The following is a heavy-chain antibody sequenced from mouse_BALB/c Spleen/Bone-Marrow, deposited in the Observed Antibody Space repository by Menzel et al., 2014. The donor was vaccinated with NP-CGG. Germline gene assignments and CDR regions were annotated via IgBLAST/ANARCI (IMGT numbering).Heavy chain of an antibody. D-gene: IGHD2-12*01. V-gene: IGHV5-9-2*01. CDR1: GFTFSSYG. CDR2: ISGGGSYT. Sequence: EVKLMESAGGLVKPAGALKLSCAASGFTFSSYGMSWVRQTPEKRLEWVATISGGGSYTYYPDSVKGRFTISRDNAKNNLYLQMSSLRSEDTALYYFTRRHYTCAAYATDSWGQGSSVTGPS. CDR3: TRRHYTCAAYATDS. J-gene: IGHJ4*01.